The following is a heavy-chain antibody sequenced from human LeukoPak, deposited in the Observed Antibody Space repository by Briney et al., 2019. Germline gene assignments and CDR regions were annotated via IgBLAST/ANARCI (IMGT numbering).Heavy chain of an antibody. CDR2: IYYSGSA. CDR1: TGSISAYY. D-gene: IGHD1-26*01. Sequence: SETLSLTCAFSTGSISAYYWSWIRQPPGKGLEWIGYIYYSGSANYNPSLKSRVTISIDTSNNQFSLKLNSVTAADTAVYYCARLSTSGSYWDFDYWGQGTLVTVSS. V-gene: IGHV4-59*08. CDR3: ARLSTSGSYWDFDY. J-gene: IGHJ4*02.